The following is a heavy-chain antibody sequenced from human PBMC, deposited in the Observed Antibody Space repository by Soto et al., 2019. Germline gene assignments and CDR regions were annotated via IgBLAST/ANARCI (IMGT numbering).Heavy chain of an antibody. D-gene: IGHD3-22*01. V-gene: IGHV3-23*01. CDR2: ISGSGGST. J-gene: IGHJ4*02. CDR1: GFTFSSHA. Sequence: CGPLRLSCAASGFTFSSHAISCVRQAPGKGLEWVSAISGSGGSTYYADSVKGRFTISRDNSKNTLYLQMNSLRAEDTAVYYCSKDFVYDSSGFLSDFDYWGQGTLVTVSS. CDR3: SKDFVYDSSGFLSDFDY.